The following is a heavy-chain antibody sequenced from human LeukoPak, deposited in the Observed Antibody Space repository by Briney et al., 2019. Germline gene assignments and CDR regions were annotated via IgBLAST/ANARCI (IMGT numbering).Heavy chain of an antibody. V-gene: IGHV1-2*02. CDR3: ARDGQGAGKTYDY. CDR2: INPNSGGT. CDR1: GYTFTGYY. J-gene: IGHJ4*02. D-gene: IGHD6-13*01. Sequence: ASVKVSCKASGYTFTGYYMHWVRQAPGQGLEWMGYINPNSGGTKYAQKFQGRITMTRDTSISTAYMELSRLRSDDTAAYYCARDGQGAGKTYDYWGQGALVTVPS.